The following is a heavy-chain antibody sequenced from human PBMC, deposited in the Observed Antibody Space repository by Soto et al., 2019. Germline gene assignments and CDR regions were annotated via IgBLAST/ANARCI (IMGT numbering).Heavy chain of an antibody. CDR2: ISAYNGNT. CDR3: ARDPDFWSGYDNWFDP. D-gene: IGHD3-3*01. J-gene: IGHJ5*02. CDR1: GYTFTSYG. V-gene: IGHV1-18*01. Sequence: ASVKVSCKASGYTFTSYGISWVRQAPGQGLEWMGWISAYNGNTNYAQKLQGRVTMTTDTSTSIAYMELRSLRSDDTAVYYCARDPDFWSGYDNWFDPWGQGPLVTVSS.